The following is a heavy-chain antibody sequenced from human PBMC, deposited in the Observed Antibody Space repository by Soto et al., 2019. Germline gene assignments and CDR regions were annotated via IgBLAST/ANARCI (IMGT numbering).Heavy chain of an antibody. CDR1: GFTFSTYG. Sequence: GGSLRLSCAASGFTFSTYGMHWVRQAPGKGLEWVALISYDGNNKYFADSVKGRFTISRDNSKNTLYLQMNSLTTEDTAVYYCAKDIGSGGPIPSKPSYWGQGTPVTVSS. CDR3: AKDIGSGGPIPSKPSY. V-gene: IGHV3-30*18. J-gene: IGHJ4*02. CDR2: ISYDGNNK. D-gene: IGHD3-10*01.